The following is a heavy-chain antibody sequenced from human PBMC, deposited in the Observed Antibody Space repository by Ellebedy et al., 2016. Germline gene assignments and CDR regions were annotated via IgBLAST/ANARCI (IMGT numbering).Heavy chain of an antibody. CDR2: IKGDGSTT. J-gene: IGHJ4*02. V-gene: IGHV3-74*01. D-gene: IGHD4-17*01. CDR3: SRTPQSGDLNQSFDY. CDR1: GFTFSSYW. Sequence: HTGGSLRLSCAASGFTFSSYWMHWVRQVAGKGLVSVTRIKGDGSTTGYADSVKGRFTISRDNAKKTLYLQMNSLRVEDTAVYYCSRTPQSGDLNQSFDYWGQGILDTVSS.